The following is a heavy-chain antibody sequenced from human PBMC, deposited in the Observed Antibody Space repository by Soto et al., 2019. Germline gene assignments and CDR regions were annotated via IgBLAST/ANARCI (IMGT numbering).Heavy chain of an antibody. D-gene: IGHD3-22*01. CDR1: GFTFSSHA. CDR3: ARAHGPYYDSSYYGLARNYFDY. V-gene: IGHV3-30*03. CDR2: ISFDGSNR. Sequence: PGGSLRLSCAAAGFTFSSHAMNWVRQAPGKGLEWVAVISFDGSNRYYADSQRGRLTISRDNSRNTLYLQMDNLRPDDTAIYYCARAHGPYYDSSYYGLARNYFDYWGQGTLVTVSS. J-gene: IGHJ4*02.